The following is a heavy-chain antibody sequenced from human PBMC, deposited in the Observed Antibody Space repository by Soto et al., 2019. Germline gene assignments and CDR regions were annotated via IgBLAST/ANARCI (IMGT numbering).Heavy chain of an antibody. Sequence: PSETLSLTCAVSGGSVSSENWWGWVRQPPGRGLEWIGEVYHTGNTNYNPSLKSRVTISVDKPKNQFSLKLNSVIAADTAVYYCARGTAAGTMFFDYWGQGTLVTVSS. CDR2: VYHTGNT. CDR1: GGSVSSENW. D-gene: IGHD6-13*01. J-gene: IGHJ4*02. V-gene: IGHV4-4*02. CDR3: ARGTAAGTMFFDY.